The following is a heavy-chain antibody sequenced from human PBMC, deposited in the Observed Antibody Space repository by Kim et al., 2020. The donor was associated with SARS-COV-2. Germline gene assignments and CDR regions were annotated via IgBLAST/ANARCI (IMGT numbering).Heavy chain of an antibody. Sequence: ASVKVSCKASGYTFTNYAIHWVRQAPGQRLEWMGWINAGNGNTKYSQKFQGRVTITRGTSASTAYMELSSRRSEDTAVYYCARVRVVVVAATLEFDYWGQ. CDR3: ARVRVVVVAATLEFDY. CDR2: INAGNGNT. D-gene: IGHD2-15*01. V-gene: IGHV1-3*01. CDR1: GYTFTNYA. J-gene: IGHJ4*02.